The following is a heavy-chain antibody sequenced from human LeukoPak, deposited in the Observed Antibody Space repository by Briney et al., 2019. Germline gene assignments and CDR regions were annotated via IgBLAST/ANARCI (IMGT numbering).Heavy chain of an antibody. CDR3: ARVYQSAEYYFDY. CDR1: GASISSHY. V-gene: IGHV4-59*11. CDR2: IYYTGST. Sequence: SETLSLTCTVSGASISSHYWSWIRQPPGKGLEWIGYIYYTGSTEYHPSLKSRVTISLDTSKNQFSLKLTSVTAADTAVYYCARVYQSAEYYFDYWGQGNLVSVSS. D-gene: IGHD2-2*01. J-gene: IGHJ4*02.